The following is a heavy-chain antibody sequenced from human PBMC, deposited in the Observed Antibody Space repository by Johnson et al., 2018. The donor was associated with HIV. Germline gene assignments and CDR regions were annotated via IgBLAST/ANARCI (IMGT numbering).Heavy chain of an antibody. D-gene: IGHD1-26*01. Sequence: VQLVESGGGLVQPGGSLRLSCAASGFTFSSYAMHWVRQAPGKGLEYVSAISSNGGSTYYANSVKGRFTISRDNSKKTLYLQMGSLRAEDMGVCYCARDDLDNSGHLMAFDIWGQGTMVTVSS. CDR1: GFTFSSYA. CDR3: ARDDLDNSGHLMAFDI. V-gene: IGHV3-64*01. CDR2: ISSNGGST. J-gene: IGHJ3*02.